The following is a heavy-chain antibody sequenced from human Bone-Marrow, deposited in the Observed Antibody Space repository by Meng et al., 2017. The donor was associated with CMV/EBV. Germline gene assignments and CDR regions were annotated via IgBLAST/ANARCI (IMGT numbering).Heavy chain of an antibody. D-gene: IGHD2-2*01. Sequence: SETLSLTCAVYGGSFSGYYWSWIRQPPGKGLEWIGEINHSGSTNYNPSLKSRVTISVDTSKNQFSLKLSSVTAADTAVYYCARGQREDIVVVPAAAATLVDYWGQGTRVTVSS. CDR2: INHSGST. CDR1: GGSFSGYY. V-gene: IGHV4-34*01. CDR3: ARGQREDIVVVPAAAATLVDY. J-gene: IGHJ4*02.